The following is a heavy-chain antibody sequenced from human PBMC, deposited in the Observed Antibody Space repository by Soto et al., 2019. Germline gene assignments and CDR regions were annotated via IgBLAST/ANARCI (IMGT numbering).Heavy chain of an antibody. CDR1: GYTFVSYG. V-gene: IGHV1-18*01. CDR3: ARGVMYTSSPDSWFDP. D-gene: IGHD2-2*01. Sequence: ASVKVSCKTSGYTFVSYGINWVRQAPGQGLEWMGWISPGSGNIIYAQKFQGRVTLTTDTSTSTVFMDLRSLRFDDTAVYYCARGVMYTSSPDSWFDPWGQGXLVTVYS. CDR2: ISPGSGNI. J-gene: IGHJ5*02.